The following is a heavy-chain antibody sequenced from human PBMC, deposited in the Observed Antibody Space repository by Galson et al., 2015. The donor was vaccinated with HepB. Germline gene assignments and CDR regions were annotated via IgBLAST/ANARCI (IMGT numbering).Heavy chain of an antibody. V-gene: IGHV1-8*01. CDR1: GYTFTSFE. CDR2: MNPNNGNT. J-gene: IGHJ6*03. Sequence: SVKVSCKASGYTFTSFEINWVRQATGQGLEWMGWMNPNNGNTDYAQKFQARVTMTRNTPISTAYMELSSLRSDDTAVYYCARGRRERQVVWVNRANYYCYMDIWGKGTTVTVSS. D-gene: IGHD1-14*01. CDR3: ARGRRERQVVWVNRANYYCYMDI.